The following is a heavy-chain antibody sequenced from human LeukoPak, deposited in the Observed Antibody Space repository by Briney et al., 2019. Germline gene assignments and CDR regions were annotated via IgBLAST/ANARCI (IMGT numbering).Heavy chain of an antibody. V-gene: IGHV3-7*04. CDR2: IKQDGSEK. Sequence: PGGSLRLSCAASEFTFSIYWMNWVRQAPGKGLQWVASIKQDGSEKYYVDSVKGRFTISRDNAKNSLYLQMNSLRDEDTAVYYCARWGGTGSLYSWGQGTLVTVSS. J-gene: IGHJ4*02. CDR1: EFTFSIYW. CDR3: ARWGGTGSLYS. D-gene: IGHD1-1*01.